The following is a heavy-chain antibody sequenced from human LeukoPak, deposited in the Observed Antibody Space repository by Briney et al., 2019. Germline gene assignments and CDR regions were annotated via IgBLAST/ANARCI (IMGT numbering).Heavy chain of an antibody. CDR3: AKAGGSGYYNDAFDI. J-gene: IGHJ3*02. Sequence: GGSLRLSCAASDFNFITYAMSWVRQAPGKGLEWVSTISGGGDVTYYADSVKGRFTISRDNAKNSLYLQMSSLRAEDMALYYCAKAGGSGYYNDAFDIWGQGTMVTVSS. D-gene: IGHD3-22*01. V-gene: IGHV3-23*01. CDR2: ISGGGDVT. CDR1: DFNFITYA.